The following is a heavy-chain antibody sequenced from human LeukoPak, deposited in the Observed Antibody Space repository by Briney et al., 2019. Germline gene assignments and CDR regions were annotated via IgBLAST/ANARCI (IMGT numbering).Heavy chain of an antibody. Sequence: GASVKVSCKASGYTFTSYAMNWVRQAPGQGLEWMGWINPNTGDTNYAQNFQGRVTMTRDTSIRRAYMELRSLRSDDTAVYYCARVYDFWSGENWFDPWGQGTLVTVSS. V-gene: IGHV1-2*02. D-gene: IGHD3-3*01. CDR2: INPNTGDT. J-gene: IGHJ5*02. CDR3: ARVYDFWSGENWFDP. CDR1: GYTFTSYA.